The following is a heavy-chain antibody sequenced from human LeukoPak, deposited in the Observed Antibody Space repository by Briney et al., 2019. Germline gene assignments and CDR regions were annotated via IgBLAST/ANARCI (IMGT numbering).Heavy chain of an antibody. J-gene: IGHJ4*02. CDR1: GGSLSSHY. D-gene: IGHD3-9*01. Sequence: SETLSLTCSVSGGSLSSHYWSWIRQPPGKGLEWIGYIYYSGSTNYNPSLKSRVTISVDTSKNQFSLELSSVTAADTAVYYCARGPDILTGYPLDYWGQGTLVTVSS. CDR3: ARGPDILTGYPLDY. CDR2: IYYSGST. V-gene: IGHV4-59*11.